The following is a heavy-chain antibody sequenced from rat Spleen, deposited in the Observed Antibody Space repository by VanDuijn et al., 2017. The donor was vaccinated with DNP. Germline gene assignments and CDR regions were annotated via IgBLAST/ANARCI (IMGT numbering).Heavy chain of an antibody. D-gene: IGHD1-2*01. CDR2: ISTSGSRT. J-gene: IGHJ3*01. CDR3: ARGGNTIAAISNWFAY. CDR1: GFSLTSYG. V-gene: IGHV5-46*01. Sequence: VQLKESGPGLVQPSQTLSLTCTVSGFSLTSYGVSWVRQAPKKGLEWVATISTSGSRTYYPDSVKGRFTISRDNAKSSLYLQMNSLRSEDTATYYCARGGNTIAAISNWFAYWGQGTLVTVSS.